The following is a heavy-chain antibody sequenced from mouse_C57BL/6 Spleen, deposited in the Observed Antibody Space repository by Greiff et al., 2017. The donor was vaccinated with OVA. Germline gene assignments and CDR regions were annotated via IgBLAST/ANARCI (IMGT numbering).Heavy chain of an antibody. Sequence: QVQLQSGAELMKPGASVKLSCKATGYTFTGYWIEWVKQRPGHGLEWIGEILPGSGSTNYNEKFKGKATFTADTSSNTAYMQLSSLTTEDSAIYYCASYYGSSGFAYWGQGTLVTVSA. CDR1: GYTFTGYW. CDR3: ASYYGSSGFAY. CDR2: ILPGSGST. D-gene: IGHD1-1*01. J-gene: IGHJ3*01. V-gene: IGHV1-9*01.